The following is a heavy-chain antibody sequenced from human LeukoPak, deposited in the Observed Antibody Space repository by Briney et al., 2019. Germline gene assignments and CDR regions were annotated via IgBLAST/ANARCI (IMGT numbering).Heavy chain of an antibody. CDR2: IWYDGSNK. J-gene: IGHJ4*02. CDR1: GFTFSSYG. D-gene: IGHD6-19*01. CDR3: ARDSSSGWSNGDY. Sequence: GGSLRLSCAASGFTFSSYGMHWVRQAPGKGLEWVAVIWYDGSNKYYADSVKGRFTISRDNSKNTLYLQMNSLRAEDTAVYYCARDSSSGWSNGDYWGQGTLVTVSS. V-gene: IGHV3-33*01.